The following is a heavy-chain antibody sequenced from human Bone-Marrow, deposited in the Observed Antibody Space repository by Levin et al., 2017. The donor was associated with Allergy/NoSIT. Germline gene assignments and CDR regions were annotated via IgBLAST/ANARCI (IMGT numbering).Heavy chain of an antibody. V-gene: IGHV3-23*01. D-gene: IGHD5-18*01. J-gene: IGHJ4*02. CDR1: GFTFSTYA. CDR2: ISGGGSTT. CDR3: AKGGYTYDV. Sequence: GGSLRLSCAASGFTFSTYAMTWIRQAPGKGLEWVSTISGGGSTTYYAGSVKGRFAISRDNSQNTLYLQMNSRRAEDTAVYYCAKGGYTYDVWGQGTLVTVSS.